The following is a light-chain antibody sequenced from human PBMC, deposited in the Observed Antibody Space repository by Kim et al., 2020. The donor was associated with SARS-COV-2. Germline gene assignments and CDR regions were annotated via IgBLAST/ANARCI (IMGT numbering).Light chain of an antibody. Sequence: GKTVIVSCTRSSGSIVSDFVQWFQQRPGSSPTTVIYGDHKRPSGVPDRFSGSVDSSSNSASLTISGLRAEDEADYYCQSYDDNIWVFGGGTKLTVL. CDR3: QSYDDNIWV. J-gene: IGLJ3*02. V-gene: IGLV6-57*01. CDR1: SGSIVSDF. CDR2: GDH.